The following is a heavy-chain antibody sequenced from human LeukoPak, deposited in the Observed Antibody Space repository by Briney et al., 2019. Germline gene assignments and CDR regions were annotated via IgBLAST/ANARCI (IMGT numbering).Heavy chain of an antibody. J-gene: IGHJ3*02. D-gene: IGHD1-1*01. CDR2: ISSTARYK. V-gene: IGHV3-21*01. CDR3: ARDRGTWTLVDAFDI. CDR1: GFAPRSYT. Sequence: PGRSLSLSCAASGFAPRSYTTNWVRLAPGKGLEWVSSISSTARYKYYADSVKGRFTISRDNANNSLSLEMDSLRAEDAAVYFCARDRGTWTLVDAFDIWGPGTTVTVSS.